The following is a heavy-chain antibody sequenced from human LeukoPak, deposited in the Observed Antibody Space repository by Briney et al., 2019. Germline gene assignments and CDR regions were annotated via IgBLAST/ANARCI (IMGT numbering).Heavy chain of an antibody. Sequence: GGSLRLSCAASGFMFSSNWMSWVRLAPGKGLEWVANIKEDGTETYYVDSVKGRFTISRDNAKNSLYLQMNSLRVEDTAVYYCAKEGRSLQTYWGQGTLVIVSS. D-gene: IGHD5-24*01. CDR2: IKEDGTET. V-gene: IGHV3-7*03. CDR1: GFMFSSNW. CDR3: AKEGRSLQTY. J-gene: IGHJ4*02.